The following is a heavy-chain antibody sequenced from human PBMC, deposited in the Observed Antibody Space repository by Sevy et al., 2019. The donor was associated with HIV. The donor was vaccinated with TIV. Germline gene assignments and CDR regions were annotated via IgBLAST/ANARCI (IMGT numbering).Heavy chain of an antibody. CDR1: GFTFSSYA. V-gene: IGHV3-23*01. CDR3: AARSGYSYGYEVDY. Sequence: GESLKISCAASGFTFSSYAMSWVRQAPGKGPEWVSAISGSGGSTYYPDSVKGRFTISRDNSKNTLYLQMNSLRAEDTAVYYCAARSGYSYGYEVDYWGQGTLVTVSS. D-gene: IGHD5-18*01. J-gene: IGHJ4*02. CDR2: ISGSGGST.